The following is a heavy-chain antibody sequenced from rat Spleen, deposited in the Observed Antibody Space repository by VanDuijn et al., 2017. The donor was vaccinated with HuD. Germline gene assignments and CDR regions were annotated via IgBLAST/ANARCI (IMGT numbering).Heavy chain of an antibody. V-gene: IGHV5-29*01. D-gene: IGHD2-5*01. CDR3: VRQGYLRDWYFDF. J-gene: IGHJ1*01. Sequence: EVELVESGGGLVQPGRSMRFSCAASGFTFSNYYMAWVRQAPTKGLEWVATISYDGSRTYYRDSVKGRFTISRDNGKSILYLEMDSLRSEDMATYYCVRQGYLRDWYFDFWGPGTMVTVSS. CDR2: ISYDGSRT. CDR1: GFTFSNYY.